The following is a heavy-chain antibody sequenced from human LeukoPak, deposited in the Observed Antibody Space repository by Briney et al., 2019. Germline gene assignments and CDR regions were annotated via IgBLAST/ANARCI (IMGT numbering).Heavy chain of an antibody. CDR3: ARGGKYYDSSGDYHMDV. CDR1: GGSFSGYY. CDR2: INHSGST. V-gene: IGHV4-34*01. D-gene: IGHD3-22*01. Sequence: SETLSLTCAVYGGSFSGYYWSWIRQPPGKGLEWIGEINHSGSTNYNPSLKSRVTISVDTSKNQFSLKLSSVTAADTAVYYCARGGKYYDSSGDYHMDVWGKGTTVTVSS. J-gene: IGHJ6*03.